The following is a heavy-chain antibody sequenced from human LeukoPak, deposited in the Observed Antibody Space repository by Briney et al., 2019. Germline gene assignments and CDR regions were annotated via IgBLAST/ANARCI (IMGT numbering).Heavy chain of an antibody. CDR1: GYTFTGYY. D-gene: IGHD5-18*01. CDR3: ARDLPTALGYYGMDV. Sequence: ASVKVSCKASGYTFTGYYMHWVRQAPGQGLEWMGWINPNSGGTNYAQKFQGRVTMTRDTSISTAYMELSRLRSDDTAVCYCARDLPTALGYYGMDVWGQGTTVTVSS. V-gene: IGHV1-2*02. CDR2: INPNSGGT. J-gene: IGHJ6*02.